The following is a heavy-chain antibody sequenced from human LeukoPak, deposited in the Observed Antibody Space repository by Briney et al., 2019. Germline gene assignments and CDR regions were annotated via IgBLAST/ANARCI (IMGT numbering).Heavy chain of an antibody. Sequence: PSETLSLTCTVSGVSISSYYWSWIRQPAGKGLEWIGRIYTSGSTNYNPSLKSRVTMSVDTSKNQFSLKLSSVTAADTAVYYCARDPLCCSGGSCYSFNWFDPWGQGTLVTVSS. CDR3: ARDPLCCSGGSCYSFNWFDP. D-gene: IGHD2-15*01. CDR2: IYTSGST. CDR1: GVSISSYY. J-gene: IGHJ5*02. V-gene: IGHV4-4*07.